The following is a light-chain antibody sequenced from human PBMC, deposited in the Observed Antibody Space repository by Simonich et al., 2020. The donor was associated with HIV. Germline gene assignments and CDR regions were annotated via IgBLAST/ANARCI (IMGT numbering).Light chain of an antibody. Sequence: QSALTQPASVSGSPGQSITISCPGTSSDVGDYNYVSWYQQHPGKAPKLMIYEVSNRASGVSNRFSGSKSGNTASLTISGLQAEDEADYYCSSYTSSITWVFGGGTKLTVL. CDR3: SSYTSSITWV. V-gene: IGLV2-14*01. CDR1: SSDVGDYNY. CDR2: EVS. J-gene: IGLJ3*02.